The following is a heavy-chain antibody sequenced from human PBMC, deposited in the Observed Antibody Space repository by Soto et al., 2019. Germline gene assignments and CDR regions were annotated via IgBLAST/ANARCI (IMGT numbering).Heavy chain of an antibody. CDR3: AKDPFTIWVRAPCY. V-gene: IGHV3-23*01. CDR2: ISGSGGST. CDR1: GFTLSSYA. J-gene: IGHJ4*02. Sequence: GGSLRLSCAASGFTLSSYAMSWVSQAPGKGLEWVSAISGSGGSTYYADSVKGRFTISRDNSKNTLYLQMNSLRAEDTAVYYCAKDPFTIWVRAPCYWGQGTLVTVSS. D-gene: IGHD3-10*01.